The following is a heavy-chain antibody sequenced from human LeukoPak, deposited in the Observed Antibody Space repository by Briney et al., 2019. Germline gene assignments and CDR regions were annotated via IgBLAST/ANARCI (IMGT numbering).Heavy chain of an antibody. D-gene: IGHD3-10*01. CDR3: AREGFTMVRGVKYNWFDP. Sequence: QPGGSLRLSCAASGFTVSSYEMNWVRQAPGKGLEWVSYISSSANTIYYADSVKGRFTVSRDNAKNSLYLQMNSLRAEDTAVHYCAREGFTMVRGVKYNWFDPWGQGTLVTVSS. V-gene: IGHV3-48*03. CDR2: ISSSANTI. CDR1: GFTVSSYE. J-gene: IGHJ5*02.